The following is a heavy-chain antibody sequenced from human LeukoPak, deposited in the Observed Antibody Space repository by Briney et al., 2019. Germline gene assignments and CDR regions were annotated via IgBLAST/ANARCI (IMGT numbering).Heavy chain of an antibody. CDR1: GFTLRSYA. D-gene: IGHD6-13*01. J-gene: IGHJ4*02. V-gene: IGHV3-30*04. CDR2: IASDGSKE. CDR3: ARSPTGSWHNFDY. Sequence: GTSLRLSCAASGFTLRSYAMHWVRQAPGKGLEWVAVIASDGSKEYYADSVKGRFTISRDNSKNTMYLQMNSLKSEDTAVYYCARSPTGSWHNFDYWGQGTLVTVSS.